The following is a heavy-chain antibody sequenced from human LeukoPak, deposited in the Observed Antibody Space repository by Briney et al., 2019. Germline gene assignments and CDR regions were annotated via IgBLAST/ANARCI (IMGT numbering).Heavy chain of an antibody. V-gene: IGHV4-59*01. CDR2: IHHTGST. CDR3: ARSLFPYYYDSSAYFPFDY. Sequence: SETLSLICTVSDGSISSYYWSWSRQPPGEGLEWIGNIHHTGSTNYSPSLKSRVTISVDTSKNQFSLKMISVTAADTAVYYCARSLFPYYYDSSAYFPFDYWGQGTLVTVSS. CDR1: DGSISSYY. J-gene: IGHJ4*02. D-gene: IGHD3-22*01.